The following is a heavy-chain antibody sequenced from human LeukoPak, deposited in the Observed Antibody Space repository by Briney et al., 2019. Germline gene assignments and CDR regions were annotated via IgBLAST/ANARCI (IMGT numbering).Heavy chain of an antibody. D-gene: IGHD3-16*02. J-gene: IGHJ4*02. CDR1: GGSFSGYY. CDR2: IYYSGST. CDR3: ARVITPTYYFDY. Sequence: SETLSLTCAVYGGSFSGYYWSWIRQPPGKGLEWIGYIYYSGSTYYNPSLKSRVTISVDTSKNQFSLKLSSVTAADTAVYYCARVITPTYYFDYWGQGTLVTVSS. V-gene: IGHV4-34*09.